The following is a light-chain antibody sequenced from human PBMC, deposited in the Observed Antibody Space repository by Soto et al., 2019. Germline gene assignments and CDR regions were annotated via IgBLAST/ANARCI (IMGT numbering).Light chain of an antibody. Sequence: QSVLAQPASVSGSPGQSITISCSVTTSDVGTFGLVSWFQQHPGKAPKLMIYEGSKRPAGVSKRFSGSKSGDTASLTISGLQAEDEADYYCSSYAGSTTFYVFGTGTKVTVL. CDR3: SSYAGSTTFYV. CDR1: TSDVGTFGL. J-gene: IGLJ1*01. CDR2: EGS. V-gene: IGLV2-23*01.